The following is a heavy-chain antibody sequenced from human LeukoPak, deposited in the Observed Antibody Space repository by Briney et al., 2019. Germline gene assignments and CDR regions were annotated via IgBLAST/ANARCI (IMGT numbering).Heavy chain of an antibody. D-gene: IGHD5-12*01. CDR2: ISGSGAFT. Sequence: GGSLRLSCAASGFTFSNYAMSWVRQAPGKGLEWVSGISGSGAFTYYADSVKGRFTISRDNSKNTLYLQMNSLRVEDTAVYYCAKDLPYSGYDYWFDPWGLGTLVTVSS. J-gene: IGHJ5*02. CDR3: AKDLPYSGYDYWFDP. V-gene: IGHV3-23*01. CDR1: GFTFSNYA.